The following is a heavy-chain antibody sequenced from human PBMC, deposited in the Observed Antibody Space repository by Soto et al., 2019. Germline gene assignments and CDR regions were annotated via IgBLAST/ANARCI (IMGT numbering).Heavy chain of an antibody. D-gene: IGHD6-19*01. CDR1: GFTFSSYA. V-gene: IGHV3-23*01. CDR2: ISGSGGST. Sequence: GGSLRLSCAASGFTFSSYAMSWVRQAPGKGLEWVSAISGSGGSTYYADSVKGRFTISRDNSKNTLYLQMNSLRAEDTAVYYCAKVAVAGHFSPPYWDYWGQGTLVTVSS. J-gene: IGHJ4*02. CDR3: AKVAVAGHFSPPYWDY.